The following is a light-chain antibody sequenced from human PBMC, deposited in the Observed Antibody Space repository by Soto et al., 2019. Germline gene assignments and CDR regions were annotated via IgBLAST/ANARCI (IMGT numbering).Light chain of an antibody. CDR1: QSVSSN. CDR2: GAS. V-gene: IGKV3-15*01. Sequence: EIVMTQSPATLSVSPGERATLSCRASQSVSSNLAWYQQKPGQAPRLLIYGASTRATGLPARFSGSGSGTEFTLTISSLQSEDFAVYYCQQYNNWTGTFGQGTKLEIK. J-gene: IGKJ2*01. CDR3: QQYNNWTGT.